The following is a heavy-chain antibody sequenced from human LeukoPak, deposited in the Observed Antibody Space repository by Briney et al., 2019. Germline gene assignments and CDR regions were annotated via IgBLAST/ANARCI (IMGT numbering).Heavy chain of an antibody. J-gene: IGHJ4*02. D-gene: IGHD2-2*01. Sequence: SQTLSPTCTVSGGSIGSGDFYWSWIRQHPGRGLEWIGYIYYSGTTYYSPSLKSRVTISLDTTKNQFSLKLSSVTAADTAVYYCARTSQGDPLWGQGTLVTVSS. V-gene: IGHV4-31*03. CDR3: ARTSQGDPL. CDR2: IYYSGTT. CDR1: GGSIGSGDFY.